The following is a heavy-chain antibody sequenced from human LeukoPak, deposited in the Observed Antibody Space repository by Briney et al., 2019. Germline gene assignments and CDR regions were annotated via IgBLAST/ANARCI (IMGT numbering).Heavy chain of an antibody. J-gene: IGHJ3*02. CDR3: ARGQFPYFDWLLSSPTDHAFDI. Sequence: PGGSLRLSCAASGFTFSSYSMNWVRQAPGKGLEWVSSISSSSSYIYYADSVKGRFTISRDNAKNSLYLQMNSLRAEDTAVYYCARGQFPYFDWLLSSPTDHAFDIWGQGTMVTVSS. CDR2: ISSSSSYI. D-gene: IGHD3-9*01. CDR1: GFTFSSYS. V-gene: IGHV3-21*01.